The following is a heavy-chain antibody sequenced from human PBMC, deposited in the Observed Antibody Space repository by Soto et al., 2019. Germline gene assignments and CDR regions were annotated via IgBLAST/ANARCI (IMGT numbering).Heavy chain of an antibody. CDR3: VRQGIDYLHGLVDV. V-gene: IGHV4-59*08. Sequence: QVHVQQSGPGLVKPSETLSLSCTVSSGPSSSHNWGWIRQPPGRGLEWLGYVYSTGGSSYNPSLKSRVTISANTSTNHISLTLSSVTAADTAVYYCVRQGIDYLHGLVDVWGQGTTVSVSS. D-gene: IGHD1-26*01. CDR1: SGPSSSHN. J-gene: IGHJ6*02. CDR2: VYSTGGS.